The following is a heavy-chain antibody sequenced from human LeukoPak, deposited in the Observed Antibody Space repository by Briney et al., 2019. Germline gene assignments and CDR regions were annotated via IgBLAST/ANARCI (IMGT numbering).Heavy chain of an antibody. J-gene: IGHJ5*02. CDR2: INPTSGGT. Sequence: ASVKVSCKTSGYTFTGYYIYWVRQAPGQGLEWMGWINPTSGGTNYAQKFQGRVTMTRDTSISTAFLELNSLRSDDTAVYYCARGGGSYYDFWSGYSVFSPRGSGWFDPWGQGTLVTVSS. D-gene: IGHD3-3*01. CDR1: GYTFTGYY. V-gene: IGHV1-2*02. CDR3: ARGGGSYYDFWSGYSVFSPRGSGWFDP.